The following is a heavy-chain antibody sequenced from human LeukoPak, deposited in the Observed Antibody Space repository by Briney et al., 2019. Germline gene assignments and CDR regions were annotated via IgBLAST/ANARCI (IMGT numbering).Heavy chain of an antibody. J-gene: IGHJ4*02. D-gene: IGHD3-10*01. CDR3: ARVYYGSGSYPSGNY. CDR2: IYPGDSDT. V-gene: IGHV5-51*01. CDR1: GCSFTSYW. Sequence: GGSLQISCKGPGCSFTSYWIGWVRQVPGKGLEWMGIIYPGDSDTRYSPSFQGQVTISADKSISTAYLQWSSLKASDTAMYYCARVYYGSGSYPSGNYWGQGTLVTVSS.